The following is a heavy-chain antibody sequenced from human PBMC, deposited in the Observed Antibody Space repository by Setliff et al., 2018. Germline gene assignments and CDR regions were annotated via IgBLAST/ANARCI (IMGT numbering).Heavy chain of an antibody. D-gene: IGHD3-3*01. V-gene: IGHV4-39*01. CDR2: INYSGIT. Sequence: SETLSLTCSVSGDSISSSSYYWGRIRQPPGKGLEWIGSINYSGITYYSPSLKSRVIVSVDTSKNQFSLKLTSVTAADTAVYYCARMSGFLYMDVWGKGTTVTVSS. CDR3: ARMSGFLYMDV. J-gene: IGHJ6*03. CDR1: GDSISSSSYY.